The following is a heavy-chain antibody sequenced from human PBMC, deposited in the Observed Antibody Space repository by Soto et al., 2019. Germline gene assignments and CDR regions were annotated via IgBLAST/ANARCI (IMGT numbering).Heavy chain of an antibody. V-gene: IGHV4-59*01. CDR3: ARDRWTARANWFDP. D-gene: IGHD3-16*02. Sequence: QVELQQSGPGLVKPSETLSLTCTVFGGSIDDYHWSWIRQSPGKGLEWIGHISDRGSTDYNPSLKSRVTISVDRSKKQFSRKVTSETAADTAVYYCARDRWTARANWFDPWGQGTLVTVSS. CDR1: GGSIDDYH. J-gene: IGHJ5*02. CDR2: ISDRGST.